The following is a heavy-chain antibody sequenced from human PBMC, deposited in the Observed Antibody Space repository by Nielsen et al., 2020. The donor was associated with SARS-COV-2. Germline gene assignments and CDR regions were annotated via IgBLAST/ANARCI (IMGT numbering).Heavy chain of an antibody. Sequence: SVKVSCKASGGTFSSYAISWVRQAPGQGLEWMGGIIPIFGTANYAQKFQGRVTITADESTSTAYMELSSLRSEDTAVYYCAKEEGDSSSWKLIYYYYGMDVWGQGTTATVSS. CDR1: GGTFSSYA. CDR3: AKEEGDSSSWKLIYYYYGMDV. J-gene: IGHJ6*02. V-gene: IGHV1-69*13. CDR2: IIPIFGTA. D-gene: IGHD6-13*01.